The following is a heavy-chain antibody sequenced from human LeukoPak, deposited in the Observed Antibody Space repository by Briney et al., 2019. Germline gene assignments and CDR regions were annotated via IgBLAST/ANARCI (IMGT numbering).Heavy chain of an antibody. CDR2: INRDGDLT. Sequence: PGGSVRLSCVASGFTFSENWMHWVRQAPGKGLAWVSHINRDGDLTNYADSVKGRFTISRDNARNTVYLQMSSLRVEDTAIYFCAREEHRLAEAGTSAFDLGGQGTLVTVSP. CDR3: AREEHRLAEAGTSAFDL. V-gene: IGHV3-74*01. D-gene: IGHD6-13*01. J-gene: IGHJ3*01. CDR1: GFTFSENW.